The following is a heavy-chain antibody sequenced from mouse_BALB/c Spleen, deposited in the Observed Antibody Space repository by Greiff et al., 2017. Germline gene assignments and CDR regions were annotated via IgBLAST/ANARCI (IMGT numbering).Heavy chain of an antibody. Sequence: EVKLQESGGGLVQPGGSMKLSCVASGFTFSNYWMNWVRQSPEKGLEWVAEIRLKSNNYATHYAESVKGRFTISRDDSKSSVYLQMNNLRAEDTGIYYCTRGGYHGTLFAYWGQGTLVTVSA. V-gene: IGHV6-6*02. D-gene: IGHD1-1*01. CDR2: IRLKSNNYAT. CDR3: TRGGYHGTLFAY. CDR1: GFTFSNYW. J-gene: IGHJ3*01.